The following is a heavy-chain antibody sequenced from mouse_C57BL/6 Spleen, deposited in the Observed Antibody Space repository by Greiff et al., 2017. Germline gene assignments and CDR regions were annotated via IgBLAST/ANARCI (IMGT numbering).Heavy chain of an antibody. V-gene: IGHV1-55*01. CDR3: ARWVDGYLYYYAMDD. CDR2: IYPGSGST. CDR1: GYPFTSYW. J-gene: IGHJ4*01. D-gene: IGHD2-3*01. Sequence: QVQLQQPGAELVKPGASVKMSCKASGYPFTSYWITWVKQRPGQGLEWIGDIYPGSGSTNYNEKFKSKATLTVDTSSSTAYMQLSSLTSEDSAVYYCARWVDGYLYYYAMDDWGQGTSVTVSS.